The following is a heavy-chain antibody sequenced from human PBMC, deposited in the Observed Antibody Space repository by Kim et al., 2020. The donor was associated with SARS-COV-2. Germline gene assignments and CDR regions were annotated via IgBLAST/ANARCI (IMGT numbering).Heavy chain of an antibody. Sequence: SETLSLTCAVYGGSFSGYYWSWIRQPPGKGLEWIGEINHSGSTNYNPSLKSRVTISVDTSKNQFSLKLSSVTAADTAVYYCARCGYSSSSGLDYWGQGTLVTVSS. CDR2: INHSGST. V-gene: IGHV4-34*01. D-gene: IGHD6-6*01. J-gene: IGHJ4*02. CDR1: GGSFSGYY. CDR3: ARCGYSSSSGLDY.